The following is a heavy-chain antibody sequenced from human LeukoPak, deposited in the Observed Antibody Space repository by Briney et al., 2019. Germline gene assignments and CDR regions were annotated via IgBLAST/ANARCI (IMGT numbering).Heavy chain of an antibody. D-gene: IGHD6-19*01. CDR2: INPNSGGT. Sequence: ASVKVSCKASGYTFTAYYMHWVRQAPGQGLEWMGSINPNSGGTNYAQKFQGRVTMTRDTSNSTAYMELSRLRSDDTAVYYCAREGSGWYYFDYWGQGTLVTVSS. CDR1: GYTFTAYY. V-gene: IGHV1-2*02. J-gene: IGHJ4*02. CDR3: AREGSGWYYFDY.